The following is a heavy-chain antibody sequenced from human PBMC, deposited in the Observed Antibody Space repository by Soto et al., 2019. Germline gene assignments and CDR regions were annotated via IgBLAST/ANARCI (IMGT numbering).Heavy chain of an antibody. V-gene: IGHV4-39*01. D-gene: IGHD1-20*01. CDR2: VFYIGFT. CDR1: GASISGSYYY. Sequence: SETLSLTCAVSGASISGSYYYWAWLRQSPGKGPEWIGSVFYIGFTSYNPSLESRVSVSVDTSKSQFSLKLSAVTAADTAVYYCATSQKGYNWNYLDHWGQGALVTVSS. CDR3: ATSQKGYNWNYLDH. J-gene: IGHJ4*02.